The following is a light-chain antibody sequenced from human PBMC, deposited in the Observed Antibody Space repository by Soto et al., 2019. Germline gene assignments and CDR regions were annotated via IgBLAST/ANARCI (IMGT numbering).Light chain of an antibody. J-gene: IGKJ1*01. CDR1: QSISSW. Sequence: DIQMTQSPSTLSVSVGDRVTITCRASQSISSWLAWYQHKPGKAPKLLIYKASSLESGVPSRFSGSGSGTEFTLTISTLQPEDFASYYCLQYNSHSWTFGQGTKVEIK. CDR3: LQYNSHSWT. V-gene: IGKV1-5*03. CDR2: KAS.